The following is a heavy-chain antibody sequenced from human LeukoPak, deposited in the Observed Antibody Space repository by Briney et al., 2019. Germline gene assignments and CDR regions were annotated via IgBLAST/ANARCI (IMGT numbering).Heavy chain of an antibody. CDR3: ARGAPDYDVLTGYPRYHYYYGMDV. CDR2: IKSSGGST. Sequence: ASVTVSCKASGYSFTTHYMHWVRQAPGQGLEWMGIIKSSGGSTSYAQKFQDRFTMTRDTSTSTVYMELSSLRSEDTAVYYCARGAPDYDVLTGYPRYHYYYGMDVWGQGTTVTVSS. D-gene: IGHD3-9*01. J-gene: IGHJ6*02. V-gene: IGHV1-46*01. CDR1: GYSFTTHY.